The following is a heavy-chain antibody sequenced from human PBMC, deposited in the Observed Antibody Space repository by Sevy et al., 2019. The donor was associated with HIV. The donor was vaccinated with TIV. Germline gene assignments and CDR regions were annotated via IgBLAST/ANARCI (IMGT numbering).Heavy chain of an antibody. J-gene: IGHJ6*02. CDR2: IIPLFDTA. Sequence: SVKVSCKTSGGTFSSDAFTWVRQAPGQGLEWMGGIIPLFDTADYVQKFQGRVTITTDESRSTAYMELRSLRSEDTAVYFCARRSLRLGYCSRTSCYSSMDVWGQGTTVTVSS. V-gene: IGHV1-69*05. CDR1: GGTFSSDA. CDR3: ARRSLRLGYCSRTSCYSSMDV. D-gene: IGHD2-2*02.